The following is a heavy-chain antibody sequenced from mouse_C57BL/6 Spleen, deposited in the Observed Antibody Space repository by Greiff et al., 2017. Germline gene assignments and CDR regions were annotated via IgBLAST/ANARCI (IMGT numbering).Heavy chain of an antibody. J-gene: IGHJ3*01. Sequence: VQLQQPGAELVMPGASVKLSCKASGYTFTSYWMHWVKQRPGQGLEWIGEIDPSDSYTNYNQKFKGKSTLTVDKSSSTAYMQLSSLTSEDSAVYYCARDQAYWGQGTLVTVSA. V-gene: IGHV1-69*01. CDR3: ARDQAY. CDR1: GYTFTSYW. CDR2: IDPSDSYT.